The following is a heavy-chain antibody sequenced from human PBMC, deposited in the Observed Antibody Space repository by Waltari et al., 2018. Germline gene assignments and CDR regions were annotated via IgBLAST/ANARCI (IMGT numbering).Heavy chain of an antibody. CDR1: GFNFSSYS. Sequence: EVHLVQSGGGLVQPGGSLRLPCAAFGFNFSSYSMDWFRKAPGKGLEWVSYISSSSSTVYYADSVKGRFTISRDNAKNSLYLQMNSLRAEDTAVYYCAREYYTHFDYWGQGTLVTVSS. J-gene: IGHJ4*02. D-gene: IGHD3-10*01. CDR2: ISSSSSTV. V-gene: IGHV3-48*01. CDR3: AREYYTHFDY.